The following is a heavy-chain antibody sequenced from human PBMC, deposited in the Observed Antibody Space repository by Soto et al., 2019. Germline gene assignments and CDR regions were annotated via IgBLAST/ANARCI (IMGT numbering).Heavy chain of an antibody. V-gene: IGHV4-61*01. CDR3: ARVLGDYYDSSGYYYVLRRGRINWFDP. D-gene: IGHD3-22*01. J-gene: IGHJ5*02. CDR2: IYYSGST. Sequence: QVQLQESGPGLVKPSETLSLTCTVSGGSVSSGSYYWSWIRQPPGKGLEWIGYIYYSGSTNYNPSLKSRVTISVDTSKNQFSLKLSSVTAADTAVYYCARVLGDYYDSSGYYYVLRRGRINWFDPWGQGTLVTVSS. CDR1: GGSVSSGSYY.